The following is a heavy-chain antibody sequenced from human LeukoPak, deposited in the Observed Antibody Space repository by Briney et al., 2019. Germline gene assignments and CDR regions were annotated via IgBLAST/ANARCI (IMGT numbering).Heavy chain of an antibody. CDR1: GFTFDDYA. V-gene: IGHV3-9*01. CDR2: ISWNSGSI. CDR3: AKGGYYYDSTPEAHFDY. Sequence: PGGSLRLSCAASGFTFDDYAMHWVRHAPGKGLEWVSGISWNSGSIGYADSVKGRFTISRDNAKNSLYLQMNSLRAEDTALYYCAKGGYYYDSTPEAHFDYWGQGTLVTVSS. D-gene: IGHD3-22*01. J-gene: IGHJ4*02.